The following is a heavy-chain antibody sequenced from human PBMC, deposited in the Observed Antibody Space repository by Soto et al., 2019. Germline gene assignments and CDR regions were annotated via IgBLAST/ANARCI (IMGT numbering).Heavy chain of an antibody. CDR2: INHSGVT. V-gene: IGHV4-34*01. CDR3: ARVHAITIFGGAPNSGMDV. CDR1: GASFSGYY. Sequence: PSETLSLTCAVSGASFSGYYWSWIRQPPGRGLEWIGEINHSGVTNYNSPLKSRVTMSVDTSKRQFSLNLSSVIAADTAVYFCARVHAITIFGGAPNSGMDVWGQGTAVTVSS. J-gene: IGHJ6*02. D-gene: IGHD3-3*01.